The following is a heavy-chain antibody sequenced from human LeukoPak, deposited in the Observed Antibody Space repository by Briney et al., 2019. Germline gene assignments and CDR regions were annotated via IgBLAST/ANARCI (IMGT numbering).Heavy chain of an antibody. D-gene: IGHD5-12*01. V-gene: IGHV3-21*01. CDR3: ARGYSGYHFDY. Sequence: GGSLRLSCAASGFTFSSYSMNWVRQAPGKGLEWVSSISSSSSYIYYADSVKGRFTISRGNAKNSLYLQMNSLRVEDTAVYYCARGYSGYHFDYWGQGTLVTVSS. J-gene: IGHJ4*02. CDR2: ISSSSSYI. CDR1: GFTFSSYS.